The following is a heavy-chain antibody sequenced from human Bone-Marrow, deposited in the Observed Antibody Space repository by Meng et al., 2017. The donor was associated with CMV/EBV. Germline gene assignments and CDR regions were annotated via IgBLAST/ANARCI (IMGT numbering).Heavy chain of an antibody. J-gene: IGHJ4*02. CDR2: IYSGGSST. CDR1: GFTFSSYA. Sequence: GGSLRLSCAASGFTFSSYAMSWVRQAPGKGLEWVSVIYSGGSSTYYADSVKGRFTISRDNSKNTLYLQMNSLRAEDTAVYYCARRRGSYSSDYWGQGTLVTVSS. CDR3: ARRRGSYSSDY. V-gene: IGHV3-23*03. D-gene: IGHD1-26*01.